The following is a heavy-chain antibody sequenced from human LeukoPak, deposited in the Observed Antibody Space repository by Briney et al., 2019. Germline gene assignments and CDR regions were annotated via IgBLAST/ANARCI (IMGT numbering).Heavy chain of an antibody. V-gene: IGHV3-23*01. Sequence: GGSLRLSCAASGFTFSSYGMTWVRQVAGRGLEWVSSISGSGGTTHYADSVKGRFIISRDNSKNTLYLQMNSLRAEDTAVYYCANSYWGAFDIWGQGTMVTVSS. D-gene: IGHD7-27*01. J-gene: IGHJ3*02. CDR3: ANSYWGAFDI. CDR2: ISGSGGTT. CDR1: GFTFSSYG.